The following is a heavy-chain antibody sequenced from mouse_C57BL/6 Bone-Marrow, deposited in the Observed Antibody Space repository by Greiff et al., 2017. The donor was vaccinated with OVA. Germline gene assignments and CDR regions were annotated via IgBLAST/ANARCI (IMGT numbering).Heavy chain of an antibody. V-gene: IGHV1-5*01. J-gene: IGHJ2*01. CDR3: TRGGLDGDHWFDY. CDR2: IYPGNSDT. CDR1: GYTFTSYW. Sequence: EVQLQQSGTVLARPGASVKMSCKTSGYTFTSYWMHWVKQRPGQGLEWIGAIYPGNSDTSYNQKFKGKAKLTAVTSASTAYMELSSLTNEDSAVYYCTRGGLDGDHWFDYWGQGTTLTVSS. D-gene: IGHD2-13*01.